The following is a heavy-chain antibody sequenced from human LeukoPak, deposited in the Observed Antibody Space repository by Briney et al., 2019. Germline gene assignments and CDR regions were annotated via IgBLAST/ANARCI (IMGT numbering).Heavy chain of an antibody. D-gene: IGHD1-26*01. CDR3: ASLRDESGSYGAFDI. V-gene: IGHV4-39*07. J-gene: IGHJ3*02. CDR1: SGSITTSNYY. Sequence: SETLSLTCTVSSGSITTSNYYWGWARQPPGNSLECNGNIFYSGSTYYSPSSKSRLTISLITSRNQISLKLNSVTTTDMSVYFCASLRDESGSYGAFDIWGQGTMVTVSS. CDR2: IFYSGST.